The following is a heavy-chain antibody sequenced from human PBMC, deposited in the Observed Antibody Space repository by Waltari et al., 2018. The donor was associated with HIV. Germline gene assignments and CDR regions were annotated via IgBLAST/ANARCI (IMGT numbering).Heavy chain of an antibody. D-gene: IGHD3-10*01. V-gene: IGHV3-9*01. J-gene: IGHJ6*02. Sequence: EVQLVEPGGGLAPLGRSLRLSCAASGFPFDYSGMHWVRQAPGKGLEWVSGISWNSGSIGYADSVKGRFTISRDNAKNSLYLQMNSLRAEDTALYYCAKGTAEYYGSGRLGVWGQGTTVTVSS. CDR3: AKGTAEYYGSGRLGV. CDR1: GFPFDYSG. CDR2: ISWNSGSI.